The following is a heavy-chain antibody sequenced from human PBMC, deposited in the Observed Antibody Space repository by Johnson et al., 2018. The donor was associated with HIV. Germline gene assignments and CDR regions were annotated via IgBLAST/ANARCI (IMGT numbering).Heavy chain of an antibody. Sequence: QVQLVESGGGLVQPGGSLRLSCAVSGFTFSSYWMTWVRQAPGKGLEWVAVISYDGSNKYYADSVKGRFTISRDNSKNTLYLQMNSLRAEDTAVYYCAKRGSLDAFDIWGQGTMVTVSS. CDR2: ISYDGSNK. CDR1: GFTFSSYW. V-gene: IGHV3-30*19. D-gene: IGHD1-1*01. CDR3: AKRGSLDAFDI. J-gene: IGHJ3*02.